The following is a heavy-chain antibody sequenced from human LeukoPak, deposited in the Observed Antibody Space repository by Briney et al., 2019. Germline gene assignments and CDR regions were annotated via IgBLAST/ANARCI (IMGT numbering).Heavy chain of an antibody. CDR3: ARDQVVVHAPDAFDI. Sequence: GGSLRLSCAASGFTVSSNYMSWVRQAPGKGLEWVSVIYSGGSTYYADSVKGRFTISRDNSKNTLYLQMNSLRAEDTAVYYCARDQVVVHAPDAFDIWGQGTMVTASS. V-gene: IGHV3-66*01. J-gene: IGHJ3*02. CDR2: IYSGGST. D-gene: IGHD3-22*01. CDR1: GFTVSSNY.